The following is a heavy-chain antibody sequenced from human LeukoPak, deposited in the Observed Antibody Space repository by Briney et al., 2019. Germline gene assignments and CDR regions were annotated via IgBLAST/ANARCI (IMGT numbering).Heavy chain of an antibody. CDR1: GFTFSSYW. V-gene: IGHV3-74*01. D-gene: IGHD3-3*01. Sequence: PGGSLRLSCAASGFTFSSYWLHWVRQAPGKGLVWVSRINIDGSTTNYADSVKGRFTISRDNAKNTVHLQMNSPRAEDTAVYYCAREGTLGRFLEWLLPYFDYWGQGTLVTVSS. CDR2: INIDGSTT. CDR3: AREGTLGRFLEWLLPYFDY. J-gene: IGHJ4*02.